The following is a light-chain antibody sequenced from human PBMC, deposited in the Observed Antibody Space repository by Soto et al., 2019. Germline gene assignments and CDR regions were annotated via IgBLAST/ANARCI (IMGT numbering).Light chain of an antibody. CDR2: GAS. CDR1: QSVSSY. V-gene: IGKV3-11*01. J-gene: IGKJ2*01. CDR3: QHSGRWPRT. Sequence: EIVLTQSPATLSLSPGERATLSCRASQSVSSYLAWYQQKPGQAPRLLIYGASNRATGIPARFSGSGSGTVFTLIISSLEPEDFAVYYWQHSGRWPRTFGQGTKLESK.